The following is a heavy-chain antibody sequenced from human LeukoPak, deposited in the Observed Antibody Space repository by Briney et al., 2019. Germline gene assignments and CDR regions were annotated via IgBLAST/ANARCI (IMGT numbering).Heavy chain of an antibody. Sequence: SETLSLTCTVSGGSISSSRYYWAWIRQPPGKGLEWIGSVFYTGTTDYNPSLNSRVTISIDTSKNQFSLNLGSVTAADSAFYYCAKYGSGTYWGQGTLVTVSS. V-gene: IGHV4-39*01. CDR1: GGSISSSRYY. CDR3: AKYGSGTY. D-gene: IGHD3-10*01. CDR2: VFYTGTT. J-gene: IGHJ4*02.